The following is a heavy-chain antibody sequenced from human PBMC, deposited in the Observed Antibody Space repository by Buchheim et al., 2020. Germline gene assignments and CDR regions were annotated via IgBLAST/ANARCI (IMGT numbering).Heavy chain of an antibody. D-gene: IGHD1-14*01. V-gene: IGHV4-59*01. CDR1: GGSISSYY. CDR2: IYYSRST. J-gene: IGHJ5*02. Sequence: QVQLQESGPGLVKPSETLSLTCTVSGGSISSYYWSWIRQPPGKGLEWIGYIYYSRSTNYNPSLTSRVTISVDTSKNQFSLKLSSVTAADTAVYYCARDRTSGWFDPWGQGTL. CDR3: ARDRTSGWFDP.